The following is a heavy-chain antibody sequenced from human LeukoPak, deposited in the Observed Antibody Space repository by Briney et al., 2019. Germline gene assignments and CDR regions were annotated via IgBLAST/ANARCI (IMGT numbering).Heavy chain of an antibody. CDR1: GYTFTSYG. CDR2: ISAYNGNT. D-gene: IGHD6-13*01. V-gene: IGHV1-18*01. J-gene: IGHJ3*02. CDR3: ARDGEIAAAGIWAGFDAFDI. Sequence: ASVKVSCKASGYTFTSYGISWVRPAPGKGLAWMGWISAYNGNTNYAQKHQGSVTMTTDTSTSTAYMELRSLRSDDTAVYYCARDGEIAAAGIWAGFDAFDIWGQGTMVTVSS.